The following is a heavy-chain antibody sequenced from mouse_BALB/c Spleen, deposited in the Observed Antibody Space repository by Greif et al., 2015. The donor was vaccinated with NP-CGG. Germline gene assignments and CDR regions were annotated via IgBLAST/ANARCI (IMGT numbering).Heavy chain of an antibody. CDR1: GYTFTSYW. CDR2: INPSTGYT. CDR3: ANWDAY. V-gene: IGHV1-7*01. J-gene: IGHJ3*01. D-gene: IGHD4-1*01. Sequence: VQLQQSGAELAKPGASVKMSCRASGYTFTSYWMHWVKQRPGQGLEWIGYINPSTGYTEYNQKFKDKATLTADKSSSTAYMQLSSLTSEGSAVYYCANWDAYWGQGTLVTVSA.